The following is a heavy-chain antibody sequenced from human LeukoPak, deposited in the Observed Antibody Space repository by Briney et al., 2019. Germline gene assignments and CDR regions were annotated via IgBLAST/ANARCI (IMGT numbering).Heavy chain of an antibody. J-gene: IGHJ5*02. D-gene: IGHD3-16*01. CDR3: ARGGGSYGWFDP. V-gene: IGHV3-74*01. CDR1: GFNSSNYW. Sequence: GGSLRLSCAASGFNSSNYWMHWVRQGPGKGLVWVLRIDSDGSSTNYADSVKGRFTISRDSAKNTLYLQMNSLRAEDTAVYYYARGGGSYGWFDPWGQGTLVTVSS. CDR2: IDSDGSST.